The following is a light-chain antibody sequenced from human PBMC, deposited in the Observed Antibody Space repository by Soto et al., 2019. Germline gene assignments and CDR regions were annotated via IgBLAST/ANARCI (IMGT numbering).Light chain of an antibody. Sequence: QSVLAQPASVSGSPGQSITISCTGTSSDVGSYNLVSWYQQHPGKAPKLMIYEVSKRPSGVSNRFSGSKSGNTASLTISGLRAEDEADYYCCSYAGSSTPYVFGTGTKVTVL. V-gene: IGLV2-23*02. CDR1: SSDVGSYNL. J-gene: IGLJ1*01. CDR3: CSYAGSSTPYV. CDR2: EVS.